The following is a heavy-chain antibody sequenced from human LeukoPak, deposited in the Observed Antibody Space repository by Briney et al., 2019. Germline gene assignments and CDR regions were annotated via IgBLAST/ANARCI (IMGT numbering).Heavy chain of an antibody. D-gene: IGHD1-26*01. CDR2: ISSSGSTI. CDR1: GFTFSSYG. V-gene: IGHV3-48*04. J-gene: IGHJ4*02. Sequence: PGGSLRLSCAASGFTFSSYGMHWVRQAPGKGLEWVSYISSSGSTIYYADSVKGRFTISRDNAKNSLYLQMNSLRAEDTAVCYCATSGSYFPFGYWGQGTLVTVSS. CDR3: ATSGSYFPFGY.